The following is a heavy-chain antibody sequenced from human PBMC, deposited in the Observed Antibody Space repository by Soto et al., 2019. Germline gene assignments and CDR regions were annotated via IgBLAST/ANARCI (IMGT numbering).Heavy chain of an antibody. CDR1: GYTFTSYY. Sequence: ASVKVSCKASGYTFTSYYMHWVRQAPGQGLEWMGIINPSGGSTSYAQKFQGRVTMTRDTSTSTVYMELSSLRSEDTAVYYCARDSIAAAGTPPTYYYYGMDVWGQGTTVTVSS. CDR3: ARDSIAAAGTPPTYYYYGMDV. V-gene: IGHV1-46*01. D-gene: IGHD6-13*01. CDR2: INPSGGST. J-gene: IGHJ6*02.